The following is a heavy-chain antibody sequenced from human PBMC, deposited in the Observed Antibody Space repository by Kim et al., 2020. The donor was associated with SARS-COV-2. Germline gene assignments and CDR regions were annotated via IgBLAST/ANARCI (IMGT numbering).Heavy chain of an antibody. CDR2: ISYDGSNK. CDR3: ARGGGDDFWSGYYTSFDY. CDR1: GFTFSSYA. J-gene: IGHJ4*02. V-gene: IGHV3-30-3*01. Sequence: GGSLRLSCAASGFTFSSYAMHWVRQAPGKGLEWVAVISYDGSNKYYADSVKGRFTNSRDNSKNTLYLQMTSLSAEDTAVYYCARGGGDDFWSGYYTSFDYWGQGTLVTVSS. D-gene: IGHD3-3*01.